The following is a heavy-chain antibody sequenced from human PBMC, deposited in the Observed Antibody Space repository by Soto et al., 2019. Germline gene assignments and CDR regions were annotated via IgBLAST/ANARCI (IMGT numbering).Heavy chain of an antibody. CDR3: ARDFVRVLLWFGETTIGMDV. Sequence: ASVKVSCKASGYTFTSYYMHWVRQAPGQGLEWMGIINPSGGSTSYAQKFQGRVTMTRDTSTSTVYMELSSLRSEDTAVYYCARDFVRVLLWFGETTIGMDVWGQGTTVTVSS. V-gene: IGHV1-46*01. CDR1: GYTFTSYY. J-gene: IGHJ6*02. D-gene: IGHD3-10*01. CDR2: INPSGGST.